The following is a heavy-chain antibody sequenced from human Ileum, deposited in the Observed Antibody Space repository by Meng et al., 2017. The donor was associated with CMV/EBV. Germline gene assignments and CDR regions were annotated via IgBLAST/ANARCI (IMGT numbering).Heavy chain of an antibody. J-gene: IGHJ5*02. CDR1: GFNFNDYY. CDR3: ARDKGGGVSNWFDP. D-gene: IGHD2-21*01. Sequence: GGSLRLSCAGSGFNFNDYYMSWIRQAPGKGLEWISYISNSGTTIYYADSVKGRFTISRDNAKNSLYLQMSSLRAEDTAVYYCARDKGGGVSNWFDPWGQGTLVTVSS. V-gene: IGHV3-11*04. CDR2: ISNSGTTI.